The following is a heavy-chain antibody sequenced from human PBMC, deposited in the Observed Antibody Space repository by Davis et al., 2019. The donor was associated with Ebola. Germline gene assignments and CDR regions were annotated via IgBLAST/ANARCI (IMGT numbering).Heavy chain of an antibody. CDR3: ARYRGTGVYYDRLDY. V-gene: IGHV4-34*01. CDR1: GWSFSGYY. CDR2: INHSGST. Sequence: SETLSLTCAAYGWSFSGYYWSWIRQPPGKGLEWIGEINHSGSTNYNPSLKSRVTISVDTSKNQFSLKLSSVTAADTAVYYCARYRGTGVYYDRLDYWGQGTLVTVSS. D-gene: IGHD3-22*01. J-gene: IGHJ4*02.